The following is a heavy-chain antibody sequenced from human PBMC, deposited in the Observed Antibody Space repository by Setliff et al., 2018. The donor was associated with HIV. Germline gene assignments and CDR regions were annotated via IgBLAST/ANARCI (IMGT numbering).Heavy chain of an antibody. CDR2: IIPILGIA. Sequence: SVKVSCKASGGTFSSYAVSWVRQAPGQGLEWMGGIIPILGIANYAQKFQGRVTITADESTSTAYMELSSLRSEDTAVYYCARGDVEAFDIWGQGTMVTVSS. V-gene: IGHV1-69*10. CDR1: GGTFSSYA. D-gene: IGHD3-16*01. J-gene: IGHJ3*02. CDR3: ARGDVEAFDI.